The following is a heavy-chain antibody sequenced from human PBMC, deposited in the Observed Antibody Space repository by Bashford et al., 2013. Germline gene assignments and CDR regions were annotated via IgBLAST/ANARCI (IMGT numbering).Heavy chain of an antibody. CDR1: GYTFTNYD. D-gene: IGHD3-22*01. J-gene: IGHJ4*02. CDR2: MNPNSGDR. V-gene: IGHV1-8*01. Sequence: VASVKVSCRAYGYTFTNYDINWVREATGQGLQWMGWMNPNSGDRGYAPRFLGRFTMTWDTTLNTAYMEMSGLRSEDTAVYYCARGRYYDSNGYSVYAHWGQGTLVTVSS. CDR3: ARGRYYDSNGYSVYAH.